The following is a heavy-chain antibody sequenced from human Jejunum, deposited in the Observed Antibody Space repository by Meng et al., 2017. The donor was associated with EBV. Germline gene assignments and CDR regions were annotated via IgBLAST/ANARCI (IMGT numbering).Heavy chain of an antibody. CDR2: IDTDGSTT. CDR3: VRGGLGPWY. CDR1: GFTFSNSW. D-gene: IGHD3/OR15-3a*01. V-gene: IGHV3-74*01. Sequence: VELVESGGGLVQPGGSLRLSCAASGFTFSNSWMHWFRQAPGKGLVWVSHIDTDGSTTNYAGSVKGRFTISRDNAKNTLSLQMNSLRVEDTAVYYCVRGGLGPWYWGQGTLVTVSS. J-gene: IGHJ4*02.